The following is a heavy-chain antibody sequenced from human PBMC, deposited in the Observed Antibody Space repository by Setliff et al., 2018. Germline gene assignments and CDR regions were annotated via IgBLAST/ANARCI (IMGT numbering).Heavy chain of an antibody. Sequence: PSETLSLTCAVYGGSFSGYYWSWIRQPPGKGLEWIGEINHSGSTNYNPSLKSRVTISVDTSKNQFSLKLSSVTAADTAVYYCARVDNFWSGPIDYWGQGTQVTVSS. CDR3: ARVDNFWSGPIDY. V-gene: IGHV4-34*01. D-gene: IGHD3-3*01. CDR2: INHSGST. CDR1: GGSFSGYY. J-gene: IGHJ4*02.